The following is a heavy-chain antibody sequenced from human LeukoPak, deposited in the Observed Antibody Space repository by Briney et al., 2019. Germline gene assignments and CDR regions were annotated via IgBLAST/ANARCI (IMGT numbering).Heavy chain of an antibody. V-gene: IGHV1-2*02. D-gene: IGHD2-15*01. CDR1: GYIFTDCY. CDR3: ARVGCTGGSCYGWFDP. CDR2: INPNSGGT. J-gene: IGHJ5*02. Sequence: ASVKVSCKASGYIFTDCYMHWVRQAPGQALERMGWINPNSGGTNSAQKFQGRVTMTRDTSISTAYMELSRLRSDDTAVYYCARVGCTGGSCYGWFDPWGQGTLVTVSS.